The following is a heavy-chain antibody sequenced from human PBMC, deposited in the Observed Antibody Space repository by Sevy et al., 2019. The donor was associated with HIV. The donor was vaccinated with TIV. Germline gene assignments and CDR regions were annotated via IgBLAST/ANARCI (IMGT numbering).Heavy chain of an antibody. CDR2: IGSSSSPI. V-gene: IGHV3-48*02. D-gene: IGHD4-17*01. J-gene: IGHJ4*02. CDR3: ARNGDYDY. CDR1: GFTFSDYS. Sequence: GESLKIPCAASGFTFSDYSMNWVRQAPGKGLEWVSYIGSSSSPIYYADSVKGQFTISRDKAKNSLYLQMNSLRDEDTAVYYCARNGDYDYWGQGTLVTVSS.